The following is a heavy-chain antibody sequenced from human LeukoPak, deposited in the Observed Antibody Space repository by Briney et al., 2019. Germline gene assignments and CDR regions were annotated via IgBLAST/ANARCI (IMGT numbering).Heavy chain of an antibody. CDR1: GGSFSGYY. D-gene: IGHD6-19*01. CDR2: INHSGST. J-gene: IGHJ4*02. V-gene: IGHV4-34*01. Sequence: SETLSLTCAVYGGSFSGYYWSWIRQPPGKGLEWIGEINHSGSTNYNPSLKSRVTISVDTSKNQFSLKLSSVTAADTAVYYCASYSGWKAQFDYWGQGTLVTVSS. CDR3: ASYSGWKAQFDY.